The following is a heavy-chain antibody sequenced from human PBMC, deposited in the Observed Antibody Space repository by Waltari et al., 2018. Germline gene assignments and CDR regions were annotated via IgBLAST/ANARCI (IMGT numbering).Heavy chain of an antibody. Sequence: QVQLVESGGGVVQPGGSMRLSCAASGFPSNTFGMHWVRQPPGKGLEWVALISNDGTDKYYGDSVKGRFTISRDNSKNTLHLQMNTLRAEDTAVYYCAKGLWELPPYYYYVMDVWGQGTTVTVSS. CDR1: GFPSNTFG. CDR2: ISNDGTDK. V-gene: IGHV3-30*18. J-gene: IGHJ6*02. D-gene: IGHD1-7*01. CDR3: AKGLWELPPYYYYVMDV.